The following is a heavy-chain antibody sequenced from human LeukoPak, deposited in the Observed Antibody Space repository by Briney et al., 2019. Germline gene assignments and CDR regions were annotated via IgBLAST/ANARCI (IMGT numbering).Heavy chain of an antibody. CDR3: ARGRYSGYGHDY. CDR2: INHSGST. CDR1: GGSFSGYY. Sequence: PSETLSLTCAVYGGSFSGYYWSWIRQPPGKRLEWIGEINHSGSTNYNPSLKSRVTISVDTSKNQFSLKLSSVTAADTAVYYCARGRYSGYGHDYWGQGTLVTVSS. J-gene: IGHJ4*02. V-gene: IGHV4-34*01. D-gene: IGHD5-12*01.